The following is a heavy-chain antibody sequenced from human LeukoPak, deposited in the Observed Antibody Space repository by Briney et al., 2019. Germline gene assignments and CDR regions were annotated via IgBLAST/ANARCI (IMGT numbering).Heavy chain of an antibody. D-gene: IGHD3-10*01. J-gene: IGHJ5*02. V-gene: IGHV1-2*02. CDR2: INPKNGYA. Sequence: ASVKVSCKASGGTFSSYAISWVRQVPGQGFEWLGWINPKNGYATYEGNFLGRLTMTSDKSTSTISMDLISLRSDDTAIYYCAKAGRSDYFLRWFDPWGQGTLVTVSS. CDR1: GGTFSSYA. CDR3: AKAGRSDYFLRWFDP.